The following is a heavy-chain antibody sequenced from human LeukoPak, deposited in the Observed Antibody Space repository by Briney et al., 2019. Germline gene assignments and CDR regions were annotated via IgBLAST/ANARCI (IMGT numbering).Heavy chain of an antibody. V-gene: IGHV4-38-2*02. CDR2: IYHSGST. J-gene: IGHJ6*03. CDR1: GYSISSGYY. CDR3: ARHRDYYYYMDV. Sequence: SETLSLTCTVSGYSISSGYYWGWIRQPPGKGLEWIGSIYHSGSTYYNPSLKSRVTISVDTSKNQFSLKLSSVTAADTAVYYCARHRDYYYYMDVWGKGTTVTVSS.